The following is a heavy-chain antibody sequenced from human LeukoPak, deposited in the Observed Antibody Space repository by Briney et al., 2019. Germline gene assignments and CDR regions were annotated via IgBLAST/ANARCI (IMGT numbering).Heavy chain of an antibody. J-gene: IGHJ4*02. CDR3: ARTHQLLHYFDY. V-gene: IGHV4-31*03. Sequence: SETLSLTCTVSGGSISSGGYYWSWIRQHLGKGLEWIGYIYYSGSTYYNPSLKSRVTISVDTSKNQFSLKLSSVTAADTAVYYCARTHQLLHYFDYWGQGTLVTVSS. D-gene: IGHD2-2*01. CDR1: GGSISSGGYY. CDR2: IYYSGST.